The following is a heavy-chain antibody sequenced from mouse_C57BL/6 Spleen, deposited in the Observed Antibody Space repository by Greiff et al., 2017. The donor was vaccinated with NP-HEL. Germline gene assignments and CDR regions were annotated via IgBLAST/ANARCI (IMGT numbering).Heavy chain of an antibody. V-gene: IGHV5-17*01. J-gene: IGHJ3*01. CDR1: GFTFSDYG. CDR3: ARAYYSNYQAWFAY. D-gene: IGHD2-5*01. Sequence: EVQRVESGGGLVKPGGSLKLSCAASGFTFSDYGMHWVRQAPEKGLEWVAYISSGSSTIYYADTVKGRFTISRDNAKNTLFLQMTSLRSEDTAMYYCARAYYSNYQAWFAYWGQGTLVTVSA. CDR2: ISSGSSTI.